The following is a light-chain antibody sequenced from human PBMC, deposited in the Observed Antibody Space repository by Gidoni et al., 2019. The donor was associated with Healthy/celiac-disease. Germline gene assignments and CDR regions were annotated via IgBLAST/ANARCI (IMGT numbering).Light chain of an antibody. V-gene: IGLV3-1*01. Sequence: SYDLPHPPSVSVSPGQTASITCSGDKLGDKYACWYQQKPGQSPVLVIYQDSKRPSGIPERFSGSKSGNTATLTISGTQAMDEADYYCQAWDSSTAHVVFGGGTKLTVL. CDR1: KLGDKY. J-gene: IGLJ2*01. CDR2: QDS. CDR3: QAWDSSTAHVV.